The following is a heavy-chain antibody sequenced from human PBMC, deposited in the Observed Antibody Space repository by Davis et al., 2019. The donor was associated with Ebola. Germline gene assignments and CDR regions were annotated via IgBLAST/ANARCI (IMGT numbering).Heavy chain of an antibody. J-gene: IGHJ4*02. CDR1: GFTFSGYE. D-gene: IGHD1-7*01. Sequence: GESLKISCAGSGFTFSGYEMNWVRQAPGKGLEWVSYISGSGGTIYYTDSVRGRFTISRDNAKKSLYLQMNSLRVDDTAVYYCARDDIDNWNFLDYWGQGTLVTVSS. V-gene: IGHV3-48*03. CDR2: ISGSGGTI. CDR3: ARDDIDNWNFLDY.